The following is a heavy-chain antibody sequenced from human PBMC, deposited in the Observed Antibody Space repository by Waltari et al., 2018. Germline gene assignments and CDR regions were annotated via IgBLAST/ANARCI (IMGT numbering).Heavy chain of an antibody. Sequence: SWVRQAPGQGLEWMGRIIPIFGTANYAQKFQGRVTITADKSTSTAYMELSSLRSEDTAVYYCAREDDDILTGYNYWGQGTLVTVSS. CDR3: AREDDDILTGYNY. CDR2: IIPIFGTA. V-gene: IGHV1-69*06. J-gene: IGHJ4*02. D-gene: IGHD3-9*01.